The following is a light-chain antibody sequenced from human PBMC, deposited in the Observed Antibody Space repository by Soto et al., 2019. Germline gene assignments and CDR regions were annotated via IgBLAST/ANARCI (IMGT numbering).Light chain of an antibody. V-gene: IGLV1-47*01. CDR2: RNN. CDR1: NSNIGDNY. J-gene: IGLJ1*01. Sequence: QSVLTQPPSASGTPGQRVTISCSGSNSNIGDNYVSWFQRLPGTAPKLLIYRNNQRPSGVPDRFSGSKSGTSASLAISGLRSEDEGDYYCASWDDSLSGFYVFGTGTKVTVL. CDR3: ASWDDSLSGFYV.